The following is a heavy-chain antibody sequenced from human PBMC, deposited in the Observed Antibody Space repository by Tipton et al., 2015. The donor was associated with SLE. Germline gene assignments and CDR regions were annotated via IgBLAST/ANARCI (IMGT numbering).Heavy chain of an antibody. CDR1: GFTVSSNY. V-gene: IGHV3-66*02. CDR3: ARDRGSSWFFFDY. CDR2: IYSGGST. Sequence: SLRLSCAASGFTVSSNYMSWVRQAPGKGLEWVSVIYSGGSTYYADSVKGRFTISRDNSKNTLYLQTNSLRAEDTAVYYCARDRGSSWFFFDYWGQGTLVTVSS. J-gene: IGHJ4*02. D-gene: IGHD6-13*01.